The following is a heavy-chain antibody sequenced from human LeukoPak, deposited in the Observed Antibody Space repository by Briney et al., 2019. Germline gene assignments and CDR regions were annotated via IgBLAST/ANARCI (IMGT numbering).Heavy chain of an antibody. CDR1: GGSISSGGYY. CDR3: ARETIAVAGTGGLDY. V-gene: IGHV4-61*02. J-gene: IGHJ4*02. CDR2: IYTSGST. Sequence: SETLSLTCTVSGGSISSGGYYWSWIRQPAGQGLEWIGRIYTSGSTNYNPSLKSRVTISVDTSKNQFSLKLSSVTAADTAVYYCARETIAVAGTGGLDYWGQGTLVTVSS. D-gene: IGHD6-19*01.